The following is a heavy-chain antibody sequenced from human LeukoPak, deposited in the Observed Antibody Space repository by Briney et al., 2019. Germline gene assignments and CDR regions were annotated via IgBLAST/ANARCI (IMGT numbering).Heavy chain of an antibody. CDR1: GYTFTGYY. V-gene: IGHV1-2*02. CDR3: ARVLGCTWPPSYCTNGPGWFDP. J-gene: IGHJ5*02. CDR2: INPNSGGT. D-gene: IGHD2-8*01. Sequence: GASVKVSCKASGYTFTGYYMHWVRQAPGQGLEWMGWINPNSGGTNYAQKFQGRVTMTRDTSISTAYMELSRLRSDDTAVYYCARVLGCTWPPSYCTNGPGWFDPWGQGTLVTVSS.